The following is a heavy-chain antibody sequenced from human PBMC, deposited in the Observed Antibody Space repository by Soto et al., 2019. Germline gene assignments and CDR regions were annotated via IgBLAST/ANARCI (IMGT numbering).Heavy chain of an antibody. Sequence: ASVKVSCKASGYTFTSYAMHWVRQAPGQRLEWMGWINAGNGNTKYSQKFQGRVTITRDTSASTAYMALSSLRSEDTAVYYCARDRVSGSSSTFYSYWGQGNLVTVS. J-gene: IGHJ4*02. CDR3: ARDRVSGSSSTFYSY. CDR1: GYTFTSYA. CDR2: INAGNGNT. V-gene: IGHV1-3*01. D-gene: IGHD1-26*01.